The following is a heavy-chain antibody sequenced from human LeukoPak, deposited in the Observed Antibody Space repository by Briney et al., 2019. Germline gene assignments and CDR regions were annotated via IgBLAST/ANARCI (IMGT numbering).Heavy chain of an antibody. CDR2: ISSSSSYI. CDR1: GFTFSSYW. J-gene: IGHJ6*03. V-gene: IGHV3-21*01. CDR3: ARALSDYGDYYMDV. D-gene: IGHD4-17*01. Sequence: PGGSLRLSCAASGFTFSSYWMSWVRQAPGKGLEWVSSISSSSSYIYYADSVKGRFTISRDNAKKSLYLQMNSLRAEDTAVYYCARALSDYGDYYMDVWGKGTTVTVSS.